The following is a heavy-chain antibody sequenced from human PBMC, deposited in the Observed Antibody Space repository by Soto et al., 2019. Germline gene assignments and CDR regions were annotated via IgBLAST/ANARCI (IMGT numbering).Heavy chain of an antibody. CDR1: GFTFTSSA. CDR2: IVVGSGNT. V-gene: IGHV1-58*02. D-gene: IGHD2-21*01. J-gene: IGHJ4*02. Sequence: QMQLVQSGPEVKKPGTSVKVSCKASGFTFTSSAMQWVRQARGQRLEWIGWIVVGSGNTNYAQKFQERVTITRDMSTSTVYMEVSTLRSEDTAVYYCAADQGAYCGGDCYDYWGQGTLVTVSS. CDR3: AADQGAYCGGDCYDY.